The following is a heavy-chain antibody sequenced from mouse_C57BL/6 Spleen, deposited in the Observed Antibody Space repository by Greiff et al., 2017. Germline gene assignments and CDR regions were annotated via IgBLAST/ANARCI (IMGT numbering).Heavy chain of an antibody. Sequence: QVQLQQPGAELVKPGASVKLSCKASGYTFTSYWMHWVKQRPGHGLEWIGMIHPTSGSTNYNEKFKSKATLTADKSSSTAYMQLSSLTSADSAVYYCARIDGYLDYWGQGTTLTVSA. D-gene: IGHD2-3*01. CDR1: GYTFTSYW. CDR3: ARIDGYLDY. CDR2: IHPTSGST. V-gene: IGHV1-64*01. J-gene: IGHJ2*01.